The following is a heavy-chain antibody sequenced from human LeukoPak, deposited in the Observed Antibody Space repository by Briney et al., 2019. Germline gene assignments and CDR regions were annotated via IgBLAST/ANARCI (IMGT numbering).Heavy chain of an antibody. J-gene: IGHJ4*02. V-gene: IGHV3-49*04. CDR3: TRGRLAAAGTCGY. CDR2: IRSKAYGGTT. Sequence: PGRSLRLSCTASGFTFGDYAMSWVRQAPGKGLEWVGFIRSKAYGGTTEYAASVKGRFTISRDDSKSIAYLQMNSLKTEDTAVYYCTRGRLAAAGTCGYWGQGTLVTVSS. D-gene: IGHD6-13*01. CDR1: GFTFGDYA.